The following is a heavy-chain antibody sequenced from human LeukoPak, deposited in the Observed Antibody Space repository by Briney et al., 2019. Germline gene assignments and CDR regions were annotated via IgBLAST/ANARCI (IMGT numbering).Heavy chain of an antibody. CDR3: TTCPLRYFDWSDY. CDR2: IKSKTDGGTT. Sequence: GGSLRLSCAASGFTFSNAWMSWVRQAPGKGLEWVGRIKSKTDGGTTDYAAPVKGRFTISRDDSKNTLYLQMNSLKTEDTAVYYCTTCPLRYFDWSDYWGQGTLVTVSS. J-gene: IGHJ4*02. CDR1: GFTFSNAW. D-gene: IGHD3-9*01. V-gene: IGHV3-15*01.